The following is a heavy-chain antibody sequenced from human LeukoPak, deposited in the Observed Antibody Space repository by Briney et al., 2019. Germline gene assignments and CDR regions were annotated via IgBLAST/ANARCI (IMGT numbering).Heavy chain of an antibody. CDR1: GYTFSDYY. V-gene: IGHV1-18*04. D-gene: IGHD5-12*01. CDR3: ARLSWLRHAFDI. CDR2: ISAYNGNT. Sequence: ASVKVSCKASGYTFSDYYIHWVRQAPGQGLEWMGWISAYNGNTNYAQKLQGRVTMTTDTSTSTAYMELRSLRSDDTAVYYCARLSWLRHAFDIWGQGTMVTVSS. J-gene: IGHJ3*02.